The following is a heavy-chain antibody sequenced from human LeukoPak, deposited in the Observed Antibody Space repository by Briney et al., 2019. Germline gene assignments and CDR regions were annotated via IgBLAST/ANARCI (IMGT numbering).Heavy chain of an antibody. CDR1: GYTFTGYY. Sequence: ASVKVSCKASGYTFTGYYMHWVRQAPGQGLEWMGWINPNSGGTNYAQKFQGRVTMTRDTSISTAYMELSRPRSDDTAVYYCAREPFTMIVPGQEVIDYWGQGTLVTVSS. D-gene: IGHD3-22*01. V-gene: IGHV1-2*02. CDR3: AREPFTMIVPGQEVIDY. CDR2: INPNSGGT. J-gene: IGHJ4*02.